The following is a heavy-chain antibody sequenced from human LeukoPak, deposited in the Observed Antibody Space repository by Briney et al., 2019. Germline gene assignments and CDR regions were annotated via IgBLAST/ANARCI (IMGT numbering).Heavy chain of an antibody. CDR3: AKDKLFVVVVAATDDGDY. J-gene: IGHJ4*02. Sequence: GGSLRLSCAASGFTFSSYAMSWVCQAPGKGLWWVSAISVSGGSTYYADSVKGRFTISRDNSKNTLCLQMNSLRAEDTAVYYCAKDKLFVVVVAATDDGDYWGQGTLVTVSS. V-gene: IGHV3-23*01. CDR1: GFTFSSYA. D-gene: IGHD2-15*01. CDR2: ISVSGGST.